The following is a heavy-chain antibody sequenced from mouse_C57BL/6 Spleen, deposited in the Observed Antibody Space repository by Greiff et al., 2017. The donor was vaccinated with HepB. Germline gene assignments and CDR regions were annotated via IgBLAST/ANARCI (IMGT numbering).Heavy chain of an antibody. J-gene: IGHJ2*01. CDR3: ARGDSSGYSLFDY. CDR2: INPYNGGT. D-gene: IGHD3-2*02. CDR1: GYTFTDYY. V-gene: IGHV1-19*01. Sequence: VQLQQSGPVLVKPGASVKMSCKASGYTFTDYYMNWVKQSHGKSLEWIGVINPYNGGTSYNQKFKGKATLTVDKSSSTAYMALNSLTSEDSAVYYCARGDSSGYSLFDYWGQGTTLTVSS.